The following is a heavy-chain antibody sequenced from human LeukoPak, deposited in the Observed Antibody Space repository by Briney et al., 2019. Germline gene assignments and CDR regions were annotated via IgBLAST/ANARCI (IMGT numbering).Heavy chain of an antibody. CDR1: GYTFTSCG. J-gene: IGHJ4*02. V-gene: IGHV1-18*01. Sequence: GASVKVSFKASGYTFTSCGISWVRQAPGQGLEWMGWISAYNGNTNYAQKLQGRVTMTTDTSKSTAYMELRSLRSDDTAVYYCARGTPGYYDSSGYYYLPFDYWGQGTLVTVSS. D-gene: IGHD3-22*01. CDR3: ARGTPGYYDSSGYYYLPFDY. CDR2: ISAYNGNT.